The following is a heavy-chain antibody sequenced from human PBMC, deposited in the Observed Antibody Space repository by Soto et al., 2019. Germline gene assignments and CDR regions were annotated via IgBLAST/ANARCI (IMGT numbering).Heavy chain of an antibody. Sequence: PGGSLRLSCAGSGVTFRCYDVPWVRQTPGKGLEWVTVISDDGSKTYYADSVKGRFSVSRDDSTNMVFLQMSSLRSEDTAVYNCARAYQLTYYFDDWGPGTPVTVSS. J-gene: IGHJ4*02. CDR1: GVTFRCYD. CDR2: ISDDGSKT. V-gene: IGHV3-30*14. CDR3: ARAYQLTYYFDD. D-gene: IGHD3-9*01.